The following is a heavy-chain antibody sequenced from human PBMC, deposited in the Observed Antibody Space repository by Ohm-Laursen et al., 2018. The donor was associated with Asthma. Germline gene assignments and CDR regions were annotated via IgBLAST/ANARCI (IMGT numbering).Heavy chain of an antibody. CDR1: GFTFSSYA. J-gene: IGHJ4*02. CDR2: ISYDGSNK. D-gene: IGHD1-7*01. Sequence: SLRLSCAASGFTFSSYAMHWVRQAPGKGLEWVAVISYDGSNKYYADSVKGRFTISRDNSKNTLYLQMNSLRAEDTAVYYCARGGVHTAGVGITGTTSGARRLFDYWGQGTLVTVSS. CDR3: ARGGVHTAGVGITGTTSGARRLFDY. V-gene: IGHV3-30-3*01.